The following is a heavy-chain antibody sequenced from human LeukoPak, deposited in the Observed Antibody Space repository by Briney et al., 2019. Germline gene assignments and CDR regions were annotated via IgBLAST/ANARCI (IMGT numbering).Heavy chain of an antibody. V-gene: IGHV3-53*01. J-gene: IGHJ4*02. CDR2: LYSDGNT. Sequence: GSLRLSCAASGFTVITNDMTWVRQAPGKGLEWVSVLYSDGNTKYADSVQGRFTISRDNSKNTLYLEMNSLSPDDTAVYYCAKGVEPLAANTLAYWGQGTLVTVSS. D-gene: IGHD1-14*01. CDR3: AKGVEPLAANTLAY. CDR1: GFTVITND.